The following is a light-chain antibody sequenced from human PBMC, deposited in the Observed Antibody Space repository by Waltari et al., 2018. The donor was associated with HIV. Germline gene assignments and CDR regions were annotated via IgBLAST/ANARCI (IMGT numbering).Light chain of an antibody. CDR3: ATWDGSLSGGV. J-gene: IGLJ2*01. V-gene: IGLV1-44*01. CDR2: SDN. CDR1: SSNIGRYA. Sequence: QSVLTQSPSASGTPGQRVTISCSGSSSNIGRYAVNWYQHLPGTAPKLLIYSDNQRPSGVPARFSGSKSGTSASLAISGLQSEDEAEYYCATWDGSLSGGVFGGGTKLTVL.